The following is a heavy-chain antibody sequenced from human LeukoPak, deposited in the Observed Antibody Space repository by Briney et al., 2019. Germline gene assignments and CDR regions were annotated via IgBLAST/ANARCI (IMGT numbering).Heavy chain of an antibody. V-gene: IGHV5-51*01. CDR2: IYPGDSDT. CDR3: ARTKSGYSYGYYFDY. Sequence: GESLKISCKGSGYSFTSYWIGWVRQMPGKGLEWMGIIYPGDSDTRYSPSFQGQVTISADKSISTAYLQWSSLKALDTAMYYCARTKSGYSYGYYFDYWGQGTLVTVSS. D-gene: IGHD5-18*01. CDR1: GYSFTSYW. J-gene: IGHJ4*02.